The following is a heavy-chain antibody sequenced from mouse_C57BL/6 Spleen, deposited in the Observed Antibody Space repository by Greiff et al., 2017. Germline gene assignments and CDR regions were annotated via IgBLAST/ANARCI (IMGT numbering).Heavy chain of an antibody. V-gene: IGHV14-2*01. CDR3: ASIRYAMDY. CDR2: IDPEDGET. J-gene: IGHJ4*01. Sequence: EVQLQQSGAELVKPGASVKLSCTASGFTITDYYMHWVKQRPGQGLEWIGGIDPEDGETKYDPKFKGKATITADTSSNTAYLQLSSLTSEDTAVYYGASIRYAMDYWGQGTSVTVSS. CDR1: GFTITDYY.